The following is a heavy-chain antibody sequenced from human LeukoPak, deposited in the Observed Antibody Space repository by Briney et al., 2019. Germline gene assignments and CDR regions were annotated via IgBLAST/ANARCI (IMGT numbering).Heavy chain of an antibody. V-gene: IGHV4-39*01. D-gene: IGHD7-27*01. CDR3: ASPNWGSDAFDI. CDR1: GGSISSSSYY. J-gene: IGHJ3*02. CDR2: IYYSGST. Sequence: SETPSLTCTVSGGSISSSSYYWGWIRQPPGKGLEWIGSIYYSGSTYYNPSLKSRVTISVDTSKNQFSLKLSSVTAADTAVYYCASPNWGSDAFDIWGQGTMVTVSS.